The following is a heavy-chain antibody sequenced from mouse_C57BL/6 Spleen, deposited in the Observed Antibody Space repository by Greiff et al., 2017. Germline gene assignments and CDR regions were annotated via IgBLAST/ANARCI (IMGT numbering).Heavy chain of an antibody. J-gene: IGHJ4*01. CDR3: ARSGAVVATNYAMDY. V-gene: IGHV1-54*01. D-gene: IGHD1-1*01. CDR2: INPGSGGT. CDR1: GYAFTNYL. Sequence: QVQLKQSGAELVRPGTSVKVSCKASGYAFTNYLIEWVKQRPGQGLEWIGVINPGSGGTNYNEKFKGKATLTADKSSSTAYMQLSSLTSEDSAVYFCARSGAVVATNYAMDYWGQGTSVTVSS.